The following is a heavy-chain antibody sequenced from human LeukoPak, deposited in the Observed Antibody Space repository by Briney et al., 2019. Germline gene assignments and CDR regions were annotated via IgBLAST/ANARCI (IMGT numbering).Heavy chain of an antibody. CDR3: TRESFVSRWYLDYVPH. J-gene: IGHJ1*01. V-gene: IGHV3-49*03. D-gene: IGHD6-13*01. CDR1: GFTFSNYA. CDR2: IRGNAYGGTA. Sequence: GGSLRLSCTASGFTFSNYAMGWFRQAPGKGLEWVGFIRGNAYGGTADFAASLKGRFTMSRDDSKSIAYLQMNSLKTEDTAVYYCTRESFVSRWYLDYVPHWGQGTLVTVSS.